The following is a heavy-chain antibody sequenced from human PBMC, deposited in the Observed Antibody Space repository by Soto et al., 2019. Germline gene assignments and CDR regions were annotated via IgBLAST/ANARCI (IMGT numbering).Heavy chain of an antibody. CDR2: ISGSGGGT. V-gene: IGHV3-23*01. CDR3: ARGAGAVSVY. J-gene: IGHJ4*02. CDR1: GFTFSNSA. Sequence: EVQLLESGGGLVQPGGSLRLSCAASGFTFSNSAMSWVRQAPGKGLEWVSGISGSGGGTYYADSLKGRFTISRDNSKNTLYLQINSLRVEDTAVYYCARGAGAVSVYWGQGTLVTASS.